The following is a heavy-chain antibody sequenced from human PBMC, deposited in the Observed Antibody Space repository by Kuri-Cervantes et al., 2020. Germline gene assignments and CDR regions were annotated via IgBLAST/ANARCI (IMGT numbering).Heavy chain of an antibody. D-gene: IGHD5-18*01. CDR3: ARAGQVDSYLTRFDY. CDR1: GFTFSSYS. J-gene: IGHJ4*02. V-gene: IGHV3-74*01. CDR2: INSDGSST. Sequence: GGSLRLSCAASGFTFSSYSMNWVRQAPGKGLEWVSRINSDGSSTSYADSVKGRFTISRDNAKNSLYLQMNSLRAEDTAVYYCARAGQVDSYLTRFDYWGQGTLVTVSS.